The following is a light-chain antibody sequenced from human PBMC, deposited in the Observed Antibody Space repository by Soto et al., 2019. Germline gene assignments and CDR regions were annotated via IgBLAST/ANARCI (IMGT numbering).Light chain of an antibody. V-gene: IGLV1-40*01. J-gene: IGLJ3*02. Sequence: QAVLTQPPSVSGAPGQRVTISCTGSTSNIGAGYDVHWYQHLPGTAPKLLIYGNTNRPSGVPDRFSGSKSGSSASPTITGLQAEDEADYYCQSYDKSLRVFGGGTKLTVL. CDR2: GNT. CDR1: TSNIGAGYD. CDR3: QSYDKSLRV.